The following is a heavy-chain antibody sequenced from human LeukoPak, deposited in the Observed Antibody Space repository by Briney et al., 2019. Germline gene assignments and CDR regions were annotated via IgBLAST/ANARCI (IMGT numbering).Heavy chain of an antibody. D-gene: IGHD3-10*01. J-gene: IGHJ4*02. CDR2: IYYTGST. Sequence: SETLSLTCTVSGGSITRGGYFWTWIRQHPGKGLEWIGYIYYTGSTYYNPSLKSRVTISVDTSKNQFSLKLSSVTAADTAVYYCARDTYYGSGSYYPLVDWGQGTLVTVSS. CDR3: ARDTYYGSGSYYPLVD. CDR1: GGSITRGGYF. V-gene: IGHV4-31*03.